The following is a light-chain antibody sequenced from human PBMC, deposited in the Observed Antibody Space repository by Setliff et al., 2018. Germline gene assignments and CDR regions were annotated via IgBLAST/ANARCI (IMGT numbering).Light chain of an antibody. Sequence: QSVLTQPPSASGSPGQSITISCTGTSSDVGGYKYVSWFQQHPGKAPKLMIYEVTKRPSGVPDRFSGSKSGNTASLTVSGLQAEDEADYYCISYAGSNNYVFGTGTKVT. CDR3: ISYAGSNNYV. J-gene: IGLJ1*01. CDR2: EVT. V-gene: IGLV2-8*01. CDR1: SSDVGGYKY.